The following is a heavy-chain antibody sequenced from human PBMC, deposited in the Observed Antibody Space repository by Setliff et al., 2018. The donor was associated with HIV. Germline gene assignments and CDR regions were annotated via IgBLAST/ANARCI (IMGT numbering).Heavy chain of an antibody. CDR1: GFTFSDYT. Sequence: GSLRLSCAASGFTFSDYTMNWVRQAPGKGLEWVSSISSSSSTIYYADSVKGRFTISRDNAKNSLYLQMNSLRAEDTAVYYCARSRAAGFDYWGQGTLVTVSS. CDR3: ARSRAAGFDY. CDR2: ISSSSSTI. D-gene: IGHD6-13*01. V-gene: IGHV3-48*01. J-gene: IGHJ4*02.